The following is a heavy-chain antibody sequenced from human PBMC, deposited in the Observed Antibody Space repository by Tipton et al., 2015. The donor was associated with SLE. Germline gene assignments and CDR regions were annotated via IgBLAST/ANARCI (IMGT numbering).Heavy chain of an antibody. J-gene: IGHJ4*02. CDR1: GGSISNSNW. D-gene: IGHD1-1*01. V-gene: IGHV4-4*01. CDR2: IYHSGRT. Sequence: TLSLTCTVSGGSISNSNWWSWVRQPPGKGLEWIGEIYHSGRTYYNPSLKSRVTISLDTSKSQFSLELSSVTAADTAMYFCARASERIGHFDYWGRGTLVTVSS. CDR3: ARASERIGHFDY.